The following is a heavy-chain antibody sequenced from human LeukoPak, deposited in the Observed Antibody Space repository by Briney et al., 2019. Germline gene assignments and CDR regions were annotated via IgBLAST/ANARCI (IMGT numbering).Heavy chain of an antibody. CDR1: GFTCNNYA. CDR2: ISGSDDNT. J-gene: IGHJ4*02. Sequence: GGSLRLSCAASGFTCNNYAMSWVRQAPGKGLEWVSTISGSDDNTYYADSVKGRFTISRDISKNTLYLQMNSLRADDTALYYCANGFDHWGQGTLVTVSS. V-gene: IGHV3-23*01. CDR3: ANGFDH.